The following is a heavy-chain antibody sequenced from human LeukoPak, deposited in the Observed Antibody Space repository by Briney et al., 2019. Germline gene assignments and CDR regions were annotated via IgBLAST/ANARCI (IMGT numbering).Heavy chain of an antibody. CDR1: GFTFSGYG. CDR2: ISYGGSNK. Sequence: GRSLGLSCAASGFTFSGYGLHWVRQAPGKGLEWVAVISYGGSNKYYAAFVNGRFTIYRDNYKNTLYLQMNSLRAEEMAVYYCAKDQGAVAGDLHYGMDVWGQGTTVTVSS. D-gene: IGHD6-19*01. CDR3: AKDQGAVAGDLHYGMDV. J-gene: IGHJ6*02. V-gene: IGHV3-30*18.